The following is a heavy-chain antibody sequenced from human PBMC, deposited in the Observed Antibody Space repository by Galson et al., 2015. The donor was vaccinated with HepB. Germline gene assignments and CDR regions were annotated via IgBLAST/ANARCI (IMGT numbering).Heavy chain of an antibody. CDR1: GYTFTDYY. CDR2: IIPMVGTT. D-gene: IGHD3-22*01. J-gene: IGHJ4*02. V-gene: IGHV1-69*08. Sequence: SVKVSCKASGYTFTDYYMHWVRQAPGQGLEWMGRIIPMVGTTKYAQKFQGRVTISADKSTSTAYMELSSLRSEDTAVYYCAIMFYYDSRGTGYYYLDYWGQGTLVTVSS. CDR3: AIMFYYDSRGTGYYYLDY.